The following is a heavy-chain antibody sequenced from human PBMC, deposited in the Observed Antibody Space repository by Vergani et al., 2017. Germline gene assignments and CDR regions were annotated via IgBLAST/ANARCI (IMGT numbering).Heavy chain of an antibody. Sequence: QVTLKESGPVLVKPTETLTLTCTVSGFSLSNARMGVSWIRQPPGKALEWLAHIFSNDEKSYSTSLKSSLTISKDTSKSQVVLTMTNMDPVDTATYYCARISRYPNIPGDYWGQGTLVTVSS. CDR3: ARISRYPNIPGDY. J-gene: IGHJ4*02. CDR1: GFSLSNARMG. D-gene: IGHD2/OR15-2a*01. CDR2: IFSNDEK. V-gene: IGHV2-26*01.